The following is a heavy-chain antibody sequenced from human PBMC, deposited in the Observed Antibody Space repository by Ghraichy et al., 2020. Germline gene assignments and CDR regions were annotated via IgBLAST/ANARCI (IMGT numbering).Heavy chain of an antibody. CDR2: ISGIGTKT. D-gene: IGHD3-3*01. CDR1: GFTFSTYA. CDR3: ARDRGRVLEWSLPFDN. V-gene: IGHV3-23*01. Sequence: GGSLRLSCAASGFTFSTYAMNWVRQAPGKGLEWVSGISGIGTKTYYGASVRGRFNISRDNSKNTLHLQMNSLRAEDTAVYYCARDRGRVLEWSLPFDNWGQGILVIVSS. J-gene: IGHJ4*02.